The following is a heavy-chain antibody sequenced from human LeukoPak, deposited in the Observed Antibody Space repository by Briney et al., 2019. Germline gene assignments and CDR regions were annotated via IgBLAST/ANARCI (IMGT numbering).Heavy chain of an antibody. Sequence: GGSLRLSCAASGFTFSIYAMSWVRQAPGKGLEWVSTISGSGGSTHYADSVKGRFTISRDNSKNTLNLQMNSLRAEDTAVYYCAKDRLRSYYDSSGYQVCWFDPWGQGALVTVSS. V-gene: IGHV3-23*01. CDR2: ISGSGGST. CDR3: AKDRLRSYYDSSGYQVCWFDP. D-gene: IGHD3-22*01. CDR1: GFTFSIYA. J-gene: IGHJ5*02.